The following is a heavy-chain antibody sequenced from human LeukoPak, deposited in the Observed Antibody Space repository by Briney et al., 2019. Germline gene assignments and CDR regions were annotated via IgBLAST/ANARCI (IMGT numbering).Heavy chain of an antibody. V-gene: IGHV4-34*01. Sequence: SETLSLTCAVYGGSFNNYFWSWIRQPPGRGLEWIGEITHSGSTNYNPSVKSRVTISVDTSKNQFSLKLNSVTAADTAVYYCARAQSNQMATKIWGQGILVTVSS. CDR1: GGSFNNYF. D-gene: IGHD5-24*01. CDR2: ITHSGST. J-gene: IGHJ4*02. CDR3: ARAQSNQMATKI.